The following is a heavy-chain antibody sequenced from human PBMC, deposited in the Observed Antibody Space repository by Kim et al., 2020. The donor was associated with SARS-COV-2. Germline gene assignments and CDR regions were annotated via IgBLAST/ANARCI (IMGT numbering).Heavy chain of an antibody. J-gene: IGHJ6*01. Sequence: GGSLRLSCAASGFTFSSYAMHWVRQAPGKGLECVAVISYDGSNKYYADSVKGRFTISRDNSKNTLYLQMNSLRAEDTAVYYCARVAMVRGVIEYYYGMDV. CDR1: GFTFSSYA. CDR2: ISYDGSNK. D-gene: IGHD3-10*01. V-gene: IGHV3-30*04. CDR3: ARVAMVRGVIEYYYGMDV.